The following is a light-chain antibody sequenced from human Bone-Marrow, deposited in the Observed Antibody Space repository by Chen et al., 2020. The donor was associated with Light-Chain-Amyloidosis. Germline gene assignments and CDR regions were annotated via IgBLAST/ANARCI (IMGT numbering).Light chain of an antibody. Sequence: QSALTQPASVSGSPGQSITITCTETSSDGGGDNHVSWYQQHPDKAPKLMIYEVTNRPSWVPDRFSGSKSDNTASLTISGLQTEGEADYFCSSYTITNTLVFGSGTRVTVL. J-gene: IGLJ1*01. CDR3: SSYTITNTLV. CDR2: EVT. CDR1: SSDGGGDNH. V-gene: IGLV2-14*01.